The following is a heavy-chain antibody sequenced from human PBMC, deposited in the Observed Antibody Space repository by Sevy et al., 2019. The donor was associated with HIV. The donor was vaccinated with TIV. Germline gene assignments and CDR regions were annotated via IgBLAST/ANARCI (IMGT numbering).Heavy chain of an antibody. J-gene: IGHJ5*02. V-gene: IGHV6-1*01. D-gene: IGHD3-16*02. CDR2: TYYRSKWYN. Sequence: SQTLSLTCAISGDSVSSNSAAWNWIGQSASRGLEWLGRTYYRSKWYNDYAVSVKSRITINPDTSKNQFSLQLNSVTPEVTAVYYCARDLRLSEAGQGYGYIWGSYRGNWFDPWGQGTLVTVSS. CDR1: GDSVSSNSAA. CDR3: ARDLRLSEAGQGYGYIWGSYRGNWFDP.